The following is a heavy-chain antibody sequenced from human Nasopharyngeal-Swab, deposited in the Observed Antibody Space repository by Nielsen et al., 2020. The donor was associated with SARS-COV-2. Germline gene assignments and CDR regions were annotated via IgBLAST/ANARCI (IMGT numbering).Heavy chain of an antibody. V-gene: IGHV3-73*01. Sequence: GESLKISCAAFGFTLSNSAIHWVRQDSGKGLEWVGRIRSKGNTYATAYAASVKGRFIIFRDDPTNTAYLQMNSLKTEDTAVYYCTRCGGGCYSGRDYWGQGTLVTVSS. CDR3: TRCGGGCYSGRDY. J-gene: IGHJ4*02. CDR1: GFTLSNSA. D-gene: IGHD2-15*01. CDR2: IRSKGNTYAT.